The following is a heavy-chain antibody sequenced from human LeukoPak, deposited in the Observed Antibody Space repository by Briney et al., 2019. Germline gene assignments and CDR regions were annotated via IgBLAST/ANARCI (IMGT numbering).Heavy chain of an antibody. J-gene: IGHJ4*02. D-gene: IGHD2-2*01. Sequence: GGSLRLSCVASGFTFDDYAMHWVRQAPGKGLEWVSGISWNSGRKDYADSVKGRFTISRDNAKNSLYLQMNSLRVEDTALYYCAKCLSTSCQGAFDYWGQGTLVTVSS. CDR3: AKCLSTSCQGAFDY. V-gene: IGHV3-9*01. CDR2: ISWNSGRK. CDR1: GFTFDDYA.